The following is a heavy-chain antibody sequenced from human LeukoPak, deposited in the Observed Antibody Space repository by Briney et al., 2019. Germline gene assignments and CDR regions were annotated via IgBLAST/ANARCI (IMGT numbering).Heavy chain of an antibody. CDR2: VAGAGDT. D-gene: IGHD3-10*01. CDR3: ARGGIRGVTWNWLDP. V-gene: IGHV3-13*01. CDR1: GFTFSSYD. Sequence: GGSLRLSCAASGFTFSSYDMHWVRQATGRGLEWVSCVAGAGDTYYADSVKGRFTISRENGKNSLYLQMNSLRAGDTAVYYCARGGIRGVTWNWLDPWGQGTLVTVSS. J-gene: IGHJ5*02.